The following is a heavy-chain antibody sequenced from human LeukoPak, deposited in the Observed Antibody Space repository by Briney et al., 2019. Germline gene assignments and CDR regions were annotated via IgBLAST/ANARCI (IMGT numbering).Heavy chain of an antibody. CDR2: ISGSGGST. Sequence: GGSLRLSCVASGFTFSNYGTSWVRQAPGKGLEWVSSISGSGGSTFYADSVKGRFTISRDNSQNTLYLQMNSLRVEDTAVYFCAKMAYASGSYGGEDYWGQGTLVTVSS. D-gene: IGHD3-10*01. V-gene: IGHV3-23*01. J-gene: IGHJ4*02. CDR1: GFTFSNYG. CDR3: AKMAYASGSYGGEDY.